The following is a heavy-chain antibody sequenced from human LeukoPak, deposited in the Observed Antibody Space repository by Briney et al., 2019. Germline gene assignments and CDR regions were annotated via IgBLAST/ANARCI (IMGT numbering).Heavy chain of an antibody. CDR3: AKGHFGAGDY. D-gene: IGHD3-3*01. CDR2: ITGDGGTT. J-gene: IGHJ4*02. V-gene: IGHV3-43*02. CDR1: GFTFGDYT. Sequence: GGSLRLSCAASGFTFGDYTMHWFRHPPGRGLQWVSLITGDGGTTSYAGSMKGRFTISRDNSRNSLYLHMNSLRNEDTALYYCAKGHFGAGDYWGQGTLVTVSS.